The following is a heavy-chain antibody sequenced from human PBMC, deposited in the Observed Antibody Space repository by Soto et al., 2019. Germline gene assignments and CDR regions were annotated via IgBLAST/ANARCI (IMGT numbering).Heavy chain of an antibody. J-gene: IGHJ6*02. D-gene: IGHD6-13*01. CDR3: ARVNRPGYSSSWYYYYYYGMDV. Sequence: SETLSLTCAVYGGSFSGYYWSWIRQPPGKGLEWIGEINHSGSTNYNPSLKSRVTISVDTSKNQFSLKLSSVTAADTAVYYCARVNRPGYSSSWYYYYYYGMDVWGQGTTVTVSS. CDR2: INHSGST. V-gene: IGHV4-34*01. CDR1: GGSFSGYY.